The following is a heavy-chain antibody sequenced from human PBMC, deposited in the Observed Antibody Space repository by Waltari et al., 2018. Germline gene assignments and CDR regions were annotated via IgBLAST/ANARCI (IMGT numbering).Heavy chain of an antibody. Sequence: QITLKESGPTLVKPTQTLTLTCTFSGFSLSTSGVGVGWIRQPPGKALEWLALIYWNDDKRYSPSLKSRLTITKDPSKNQVVLTMTNMDPVDTATYYCALRGRDFSGNWFDPWGQGTLVTVSS. CDR1: GFSLSTSGVG. J-gene: IGHJ5*02. V-gene: IGHV2-5*01. CDR3: ALRGRDFSGNWFDP. D-gene: IGHD2-15*01. CDR2: IYWNDDK.